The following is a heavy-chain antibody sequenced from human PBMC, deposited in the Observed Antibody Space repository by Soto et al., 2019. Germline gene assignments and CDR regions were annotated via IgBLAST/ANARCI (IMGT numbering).Heavy chain of an antibody. CDR2: LIPILGVA. Sequence: QVQLVQSGAEVKKPGSSVKVSCKASGGTFSTYTISWVRQAPGQGLEWMGRLIPILGVANYAQKFQGRVTIIADKSTSTAYMELSSLRSEDTAVYYCAREESGGGDCYYNGGDIGGQGTMVTVSS. J-gene: IGHJ3*02. D-gene: IGHD2-21*02. CDR3: AREESGGGDCYYNGGDI. V-gene: IGHV1-69*08. CDR1: GGTFSTYT.